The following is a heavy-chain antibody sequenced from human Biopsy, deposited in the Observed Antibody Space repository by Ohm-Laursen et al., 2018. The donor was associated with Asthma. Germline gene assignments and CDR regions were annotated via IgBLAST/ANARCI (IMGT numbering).Heavy chain of an antibody. CDR1: GGTFSNFA. CDR2: IMTVFGTT. CDR3: ARCQVGYSSGWSLLLKKIYYSGMDV. Sequence: SSVKVSCNASGGTFSNFAISWVRQAPGQGLEWLGGIMTVFGTTNYAQKFQGRVTITADESTSTAYMEVSSLRSEATAIYYCARCQVGYSSGWSLLLKKIYYSGMDVWGQGTAVTVSS. J-gene: IGHJ6*02. D-gene: IGHD6-19*01. V-gene: IGHV1-69*01.